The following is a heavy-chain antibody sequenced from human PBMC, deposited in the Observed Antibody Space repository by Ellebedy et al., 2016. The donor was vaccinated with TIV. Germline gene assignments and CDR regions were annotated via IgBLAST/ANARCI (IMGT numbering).Heavy chain of an antibody. CDR1: GFTFDDYG. J-gene: IGHJ6*02. Sequence: SLKISCAASGFTFDDYGMHWVRQAPGKGLEWGSGISWNSGKIGYAASVKGRFTISRDNAKNSLYLQMNSLRVEDTALYYCAKDISGGIITGTTLADYYGMDVWGQGTTVTVSS. CDR2: ISWNSGKI. CDR3: AKDISGGIITGTTLADYYGMDV. D-gene: IGHD1-7*01. V-gene: IGHV3-9*01.